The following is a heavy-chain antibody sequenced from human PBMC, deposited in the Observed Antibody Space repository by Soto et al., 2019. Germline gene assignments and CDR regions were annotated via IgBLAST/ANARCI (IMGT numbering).Heavy chain of an antibody. V-gene: IGHV1-69*04. CDR1: GGTFSSYT. D-gene: IGHD6-6*01. J-gene: IGHJ6*03. CDR2: IIPILGIA. Sequence: GASVKVSCKASGGTFSSYTISWVRQAPGQGLEWMGRIIPILGIANYAQKFQGRVTITADKSTSTAYMELSSLRSEDTAVYYCARDSSRIAARHLAGSSQGGDYYYYMDVWGKGTTVTVSS. CDR3: ARDSSRIAARHLAGSSQGGDYYYYMDV.